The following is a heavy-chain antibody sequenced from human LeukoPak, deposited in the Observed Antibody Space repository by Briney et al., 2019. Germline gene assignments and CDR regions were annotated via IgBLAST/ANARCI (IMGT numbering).Heavy chain of an antibody. CDR1: GGSISSGGYY. CDR3: ARGLYYYDSSGYQEANAFDI. D-gene: IGHD3-22*01. CDR2: IYYSGST. Sequence: KSSETLSLTCTVSGGSISSGGYYWSWIRQHPGKGLEWIGYIYYSGSTYYNPSLKSRVTISVDTSENQFSLKLSSVTAADTAVYYCARGLYYYDSSGYQEANAFDIWGQGTMVTVSS. V-gene: IGHV4-31*03. J-gene: IGHJ3*02.